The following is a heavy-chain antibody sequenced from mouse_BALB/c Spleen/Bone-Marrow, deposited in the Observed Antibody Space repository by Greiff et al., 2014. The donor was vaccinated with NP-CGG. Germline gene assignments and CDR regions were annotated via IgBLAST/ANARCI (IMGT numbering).Heavy chain of an antibody. CDR1: GYTFTTYP. CDR3: TRGGGFAY. J-gene: IGHJ3*01. V-gene: IGHV1-47*01. Sequence: VQLVESGAELVKPGASVKMSCKAFGYTFTTYPIEWMKQNHGKSLEWIGNFHPYNDDTKYNEKFKGKAELTVEKSSSTVYLELSRLTSDNSGVYYCTRGGGFAYWGQGTLVTVSA. CDR2: FHPYNDDT.